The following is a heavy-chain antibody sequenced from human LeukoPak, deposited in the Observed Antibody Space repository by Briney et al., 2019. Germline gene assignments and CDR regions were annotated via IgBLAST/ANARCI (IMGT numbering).Heavy chain of an antibody. D-gene: IGHD5-18*01. CDR2: ISSGSNYI. V-gene: IGHV3-21*01. J-gene: IGHJ4*02. CDR1: GFSFSSYV. CDR3: ARAGDNTTMVTQ. Sequence: GGSLRLSCAVSGFSFSSYVINWVRQAPGKGLEWVSFISSGSNYIYYADSVKGRLTISRDNAMNSLYLQMNSLRAEDTAVYYCARAGDNTTMVTQWGQGTLVTVSS.